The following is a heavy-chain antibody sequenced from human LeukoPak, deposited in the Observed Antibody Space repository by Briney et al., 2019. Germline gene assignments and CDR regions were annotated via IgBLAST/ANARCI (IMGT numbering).Heavy chain of an antibody. V-gene: IGHV4-61*02. CDR1: GGSISSGSYY. Sequence: TSETLSLTCTVSGGSISSGSYYWSWIRQPAGKGLEWIGRIYTSGSTNYNPSLKSRVTISVDTSKNQFSLKLSSVTAADTAVYYCAREGDIVVVPAAFDYWGQGTLVTVSS. D-gene: IGHD2-2*01. CDR3: AREGDIVVVPAAFDY. CDR2: IYTSGST. J-gene: IGHJ4*02.